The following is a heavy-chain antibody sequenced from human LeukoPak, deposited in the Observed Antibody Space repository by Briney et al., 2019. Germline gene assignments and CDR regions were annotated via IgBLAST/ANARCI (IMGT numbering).Heavy chain of an antibody. CDR2: IYYTGNT. CDR1: GGSISNYY. J-gene: IGHJ5*02. Sequence: PSETLSLTCTVSGGSISNYYWNWIRQPPGKGLEWIGYIYYTGNTNYNPSLKSRVTISVDTSKNQFSLKLSSVTAADTAVYYCARDRLQLQSWGQGTLVTVSS. D-gene: IGHD1-1*01. CDR3: ARDRLQLQS. V-gene: IGHV4-59*01.